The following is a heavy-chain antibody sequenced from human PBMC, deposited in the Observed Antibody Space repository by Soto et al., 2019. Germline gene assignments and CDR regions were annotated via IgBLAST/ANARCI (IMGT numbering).Heavy chain of an antibody. CDR1: GFTFSSYA. Sequence: EVQLLESGGGLVQPGGSLRLSCAASGFTFSSYAMNWVRQAPGKGLDWVSTISGSGISTYYADSVKGRFTISRDNSKNTLYLQMNSLRAEDTAVYYCAKERQATTVTLPDYWGQGTLDTVSS. CDR2: ISGSGIST. V-gene: IGHV3-23*01. CDR3: AKERQATTVTLPDY. D-gene: IGHD4-17*01. J-gene: IGHJ4*02.